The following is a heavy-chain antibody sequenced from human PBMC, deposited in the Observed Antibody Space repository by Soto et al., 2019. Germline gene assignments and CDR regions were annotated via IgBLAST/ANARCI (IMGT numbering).Heavy chain of an antibody. CDR3: AKDTNYYGSGSYGKS. CDR1: GFTFSSYA. CDR2: ISGSGGST. J-gene: IGHJ4*02. D-gene: IGHD3-10*01. V-gene: IGHV3-23*01. Sequence: GGSLRLSCAASGFTFSSYAMSWVRQAPGKGLEWVSAISGSGGSTYYADSVKGRFTISRDNSKNTLYLQMNSLRAEDTAVYYCAKDTNYYGSGSYGKSWGQGTLVTVSS.